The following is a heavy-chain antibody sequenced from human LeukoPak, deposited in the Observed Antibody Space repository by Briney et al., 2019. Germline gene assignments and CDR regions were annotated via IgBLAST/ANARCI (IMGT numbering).Heavy chain of an antibody. CDR2: IYSGGST. Sequence: PGGSLRLSCAASGFTVSSNYMSWVRQAPGQGLGWVSVIYSGGSTCSSDYVKGRFTISRDNSKNTLYLQMNSLRAEDTAVYYCARVSGLFFDYWGQGTLVTVSS. CDR3: ARVSGLFFDY. D-gene: IGHD5-12*01. J-gene: IGHJ4*02. CDR1: GFTVSSNY. V-gene: IGHV3-53*01.